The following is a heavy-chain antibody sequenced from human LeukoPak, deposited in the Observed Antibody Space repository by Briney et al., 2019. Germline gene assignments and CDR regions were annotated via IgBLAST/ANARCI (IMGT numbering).Heavy chain of an antibody. V-gene: IGHV3-48*01. J-gene: IGHJ3*02. CDR2: ISSSSSTI. D-gene: IGHD6-19*01. CDR1: GFTFSSYS. Sequence: GGSLRLSRAASGFTFSSYSMNWVRQAPGKGLEWVSYISSSSSTIYYADSVKGRFTISRDNAKNSLYLQMNSLRAEDTAVYYLAKLYNSGWDDAFDIWGQGTMVTVSS. CDR3: AKLYNSGWDDAFDI.